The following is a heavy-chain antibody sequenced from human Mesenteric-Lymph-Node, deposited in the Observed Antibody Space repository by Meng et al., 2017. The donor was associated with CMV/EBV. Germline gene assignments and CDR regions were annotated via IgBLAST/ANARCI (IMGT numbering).Heavy chain of an antibody. CDR1: GFTFSSYW. CDR2: IKQDGSEK. D-gene: IGHD1-26*01. CDR3: ARSIVGPNRYFDY. Sequence: GKSLKISCAASGFTFSSYWMSWVRQAPGKGLEWVANIKQDGSEKYYVDSVKGRFTISRDNAKNSLYLQMNSLRAEDTAVYYCARSIVGPNRYFDYWGQGTLVTVSS. V-gene: IGHV3-7*01. J-gene: IGHJ4*02.